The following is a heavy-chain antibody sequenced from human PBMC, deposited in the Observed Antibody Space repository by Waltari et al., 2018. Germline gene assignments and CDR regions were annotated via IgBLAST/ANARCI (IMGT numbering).Heavy chain of an antibody. CDR2: THHDGTT. CDR3: AAVAWHYSVRIDD. CDR1: GHSIRSEYF. D-gene: IGHD6-19*01. V-gene: IGHV4-38-2*01. Sequence: QVQLQESGPGLVKPSGTLSLTCAVFGHSIRSEYFWGWIRQPPGKGLACIGTTHHDGTTFYSPSLQNRITISLDTSNNQFSLRLRSMTAADTAVYDCAAVAWHYSVRIDDWGQGTLVTVSS. J-gene: IGHJ4*02.